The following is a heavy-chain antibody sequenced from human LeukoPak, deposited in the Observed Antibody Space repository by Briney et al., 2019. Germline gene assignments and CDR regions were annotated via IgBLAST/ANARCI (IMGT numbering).Heavy chain of an antibody. V-gene: IGHV3-30-3*01. CDR2: ISYDGSNK. D-gene: IGHD6-13*01. J-gene: IGHJ6*02. Sequence: PGGSLRLSCAASGFTFSSYAMHWVRQAPGKGLEWVAVISYDGSNKYYADSVKGRFTFSRDNSKNTLYLQMNSLRAEDTAVYYRARDRGQLDNYYYYGMDVWGQGTTVTVSS. CDR3: ARDRGQLDNYYYYGMDV. CDR1: GFTFSSYA.